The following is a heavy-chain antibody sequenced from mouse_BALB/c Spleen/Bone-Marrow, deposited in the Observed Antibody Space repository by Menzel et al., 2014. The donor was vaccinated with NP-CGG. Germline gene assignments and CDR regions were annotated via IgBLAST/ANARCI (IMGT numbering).Heavy chain of an antibody. CDR1: GYTFTSYW. CDR2: INPSTDYT. J-gene: IGHJ4*01. Sequence: VKLMESGAELAKPGASVKMSCKASGYTFTSYWMHWVKQRPGQGLEWIGYINPSTDYTEYNQKFKDKATLTTDKSSSTAYMQLSSLTSEDSAVYYCATSPDPAMDYWGQGTSVTVSS. V-gene: IGHV1-7*01. CDR3: ATSPDPAMDY.